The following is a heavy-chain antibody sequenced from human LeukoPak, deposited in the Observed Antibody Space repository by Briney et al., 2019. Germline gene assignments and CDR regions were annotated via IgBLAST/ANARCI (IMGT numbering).Heavy chain of an antibody. CDR3: ASVNDYGDPLPRYMDV. CDR2: IYHSGST. CDR1: GGSISSSNW. D-gene: IGHD4-17*01. V-gene: IGHV4-4*02. J-gene: IGHJ6*03. Sequence: SETLSLTCAVSGGSISSSNWWSWVRQPPGKGLEWIGEIYHSGSTNYNPSLKSRVTISVDKSKNQFSLKLSSVTAADTAVYYCASVNDYGDPLPRYMDVWGKGTAVTVSS.